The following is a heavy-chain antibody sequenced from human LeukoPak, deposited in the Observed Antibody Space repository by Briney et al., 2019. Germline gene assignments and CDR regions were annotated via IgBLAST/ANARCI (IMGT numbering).Heavy chain of an antibody. Sequence: QPGGSLRLSCAASGFTFSNYWMSWVRQAPGKGLVWVSRLNPDASGTDYADSVKGRFTISRDNARNTLYLQMNSLRAEDTAVYYCVRELGGWFDYWGQGALVTVSS. CDR1: GFTFSNYW. D-gene: IGHD6-19*01. J-gene: IGHJ4*02. CDR3: VRELGGWFDY. CDR2: LNPDASGT. V-gene: IGHV3-74*01.